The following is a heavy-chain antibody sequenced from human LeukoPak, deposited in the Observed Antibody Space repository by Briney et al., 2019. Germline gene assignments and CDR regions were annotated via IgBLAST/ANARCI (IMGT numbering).Heavy chain of an antibody. J-gene: IGHJ4*02. CDR3: ARAKDDYGDYDY. D-gene: IGHD4-17*01. V-gene: IGHV1-18*01. Sequence: ASVKVSCKASGYTFTSYGISWVRQAPGQGIEWLGWISAYNGNTNYAQKLQGRVTMTTDTSTSTAYMELRSLRSDDTAVYYCARAKDDYGDYDYWGQGTLVTVSS. CDR2: ISAYNGNT. CDR1: GYTFTSYG.